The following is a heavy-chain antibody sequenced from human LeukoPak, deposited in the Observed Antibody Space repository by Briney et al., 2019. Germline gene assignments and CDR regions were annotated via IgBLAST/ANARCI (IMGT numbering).Heavy chain of an antibody. CDR1: GGSLRAYY. D-gene: IGHD4-17*01. Sequence: SETLSLTCTVSGGSLRAYYWSWLRQPAGKGLEWVGRIYTSESTNYNPSLKSRVTMSIDTSKNQFSLKLSSVTAADSAVYYCARGYGDQGNDYLGRGTLVSVSS. CDR3: ARGYGDQGNDY. V-gene: IGHV4-4*07. CDR2: IYTSEST. J-gene: IGHJ4*02.